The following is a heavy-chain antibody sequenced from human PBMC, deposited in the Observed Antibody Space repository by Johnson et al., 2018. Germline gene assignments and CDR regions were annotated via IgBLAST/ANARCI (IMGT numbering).Heavy chain of an antibody. Sequence: QVQLQESGPGLVKPSETLSLTCSVSGGSISNYYWSWIRQPPGKGLEWIGYISYSGRTKYNPSLKSPVTMSVATSKNHFSLKLRSVTAADTAVYYCARSYGEGYYYYGMDVWGQGTTVTVSS. J-gene: IGHJ6*02. V-gene: IGHV4-59*01. CDR3: ARSYGEGYYYYGMDV. CDR1: GGSISNYY. CDR2: ISYSGRT. D-gene: IGHD4-17*01.